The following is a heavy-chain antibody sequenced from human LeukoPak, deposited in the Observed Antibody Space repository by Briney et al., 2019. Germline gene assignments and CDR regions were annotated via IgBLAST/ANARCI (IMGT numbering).Heavy chain of an antibody. D-gene: IGHD3-22*01. J-gene: IGHJ4*02. CDR2: IWYDGSNK. Sequence: PGRSLRLSCAASGFTFSSYGMHWVRQAPGKGLEWVAVIWYDGSNKYYADSVKGRFTISRDNSKNTLYLQMNGLRAEDTAVYYCAKDQYYDSSGYYESWGQGTLVTVPS. CDR1: GFTFSSYG. V-gene: IGHV3-33*06. CDR3: AKDQYYDSSGYYES.